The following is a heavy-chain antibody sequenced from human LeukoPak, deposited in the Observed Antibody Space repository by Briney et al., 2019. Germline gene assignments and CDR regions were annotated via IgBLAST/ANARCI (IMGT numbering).Heavy chain of an antibody. D-gene: IGHD3-3*01. J-gene: IGHJ3*02. CDR2: VFHSGNT. V-gene: IGHV4-59*08. CDR1: GGSISSYY. CDR3: ARLTFPGLRYDDRRIFDI. Sequence: SETLSLTCSVSGGSISSYYRFWIRQPPGKGLEWIGSVFHSGNTNYNPSLKSRVTISVDTSKNQFSLKLSSVTAADTAVYYCARLTFPGLRYDDRRIFDIWGQGSVVTVSS.